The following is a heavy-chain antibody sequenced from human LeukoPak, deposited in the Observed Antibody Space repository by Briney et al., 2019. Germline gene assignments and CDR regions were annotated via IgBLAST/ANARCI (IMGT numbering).Heavy chain of an antibody. J-gene: IGHJ5*02. CDR2: IYYSGST. CDR3: ARLRRDGYKGSWFDP. Sequence: SETLSLTCTVSGGSISSYYWSWIRQPPGKGLEWIGYIYYSGSTSYNPSLKSRVTISVDTSKNQFSLKLSSVTAADTAVYYCARLRRDGYKGSWFDPWGQGTLVTDSS. D-gene: IGHD5-24*01. V-gene: IGHV4-59*08. CDR1: GGSISSYY.